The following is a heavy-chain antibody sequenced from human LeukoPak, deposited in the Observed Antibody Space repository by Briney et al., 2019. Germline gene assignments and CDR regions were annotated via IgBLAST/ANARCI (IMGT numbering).Heavy chain of an antibody. D-gene: IGHD6-19*01. Sequence: GGSLRLSCAASGFTFSSYSMNWVRQAPGKGLEWVSYISSSSSTKYYGDSVKGRFTISRDNAKNSLYLHMDSLRAEDTAVYYCARGAYSSGWAYFDHWGQGTLVTVSS. J-gene: IGHJ4*02. CDR2: ISSSSSTK. CDR3: ARGAYSSGWAYFDH. V-gene: IGHV3-48*04. CDR1: GFTFSSYS.